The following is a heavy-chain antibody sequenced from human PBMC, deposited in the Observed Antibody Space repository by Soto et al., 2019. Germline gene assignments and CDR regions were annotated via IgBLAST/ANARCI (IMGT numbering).Heavy chain of an antibody. Sequence: QVQLQESGPGLVKPSQTLSLTCTVSGGSISSGSYYWSWIRQHPGKGLEWIGYIYYSGSTYYNPSLKSRFNISIDTLRNQFSLRLRSVTAADTAVYYCARVYSGSYHSDFDYWGQGTLVTVSS. D-gene: IGHD1-26*01. J-gene: IGHJ4*02. CDR3: ARVYSGSYHSDFDY. CDR2: IYYSGST. CDR1: GGSISSGSYY. V-gene: IGHV4-31*03.